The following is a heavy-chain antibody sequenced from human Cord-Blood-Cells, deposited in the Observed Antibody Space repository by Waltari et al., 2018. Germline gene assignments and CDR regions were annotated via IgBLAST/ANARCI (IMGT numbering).Heavy chain of an antibody. CDR3: ARSSSSDAFDI. CDR1: GGSFSGYS. Sequence: QVQLPQWGAGLLKPSETLYPTCAVYGGSFSGYSWSWIRQPPGKGLEWIGEINQSGSTNYNPSLKSRVTISVDTSKNQFSLKLSSVTAADTAVYYCARSSSSDAFDIWGQGTMVTVSS. CDR2: INQSGST. J-gene: IGHJ3*02. V-gene: IGHV4-34*01. D-gene: IGHD6-13*01.